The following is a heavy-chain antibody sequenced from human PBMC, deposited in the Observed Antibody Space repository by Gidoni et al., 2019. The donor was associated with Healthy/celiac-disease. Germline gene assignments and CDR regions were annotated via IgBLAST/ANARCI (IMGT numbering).Heavy chain of an antibody. CDR1: GFSLSTSGMC. J-gene: IGHJ4*02. V-gene: IGHV2-70*15. CDR2: IDWDDDK. Sequence: QVTLRESGPALVTPTQTLTLTCTFSGFSLSTSGMCVSWIRQPPGKALEWLARIDWDDDKYYSTSLKTRLTISKDTSKHQVVLTMTNMDPVDTATYYCARIIAAAGAIDYWGQGTLVTVSS. D-gene: IGHD6-13*01. CDR3: ARIIAAAGAIDY.